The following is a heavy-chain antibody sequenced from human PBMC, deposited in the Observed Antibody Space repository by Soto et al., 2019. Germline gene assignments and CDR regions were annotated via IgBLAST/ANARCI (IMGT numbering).Heavy chain of an antibody. D-gene: IGHD3-9*01. V-gene: IGHV4-39*01. CDR1: GGSISSSTHS. CDR3: ARQNYDILTGYYLPWFDP. Sequence: SETLSLTCSVSGGSISSSTHSWGWIRQPPGKGLEWIGSIHYGGSNFYNPSLKSRVTISVDTSKDQFSLKLSSVTATDTAVYYCARQNYDILTGYYLPWFDPWGQGTLVTVSS. CDR2: IHYGGSN. J-gene: IGHJ5*02.